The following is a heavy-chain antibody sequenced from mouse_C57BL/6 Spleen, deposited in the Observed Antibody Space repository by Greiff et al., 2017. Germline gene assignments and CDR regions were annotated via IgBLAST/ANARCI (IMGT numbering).Heavy chain of an antibody. CDR2: IYPGDGDT. CDR1: GYSFTDYN. V-gene: IGHV1-82*01. D-gene: IGHD1-1*01. J-gene: IGHJ2*01. Sequence: QVQLQQSGPELVKPGASVKISCKASGYSFTDYNMNWVKQRPGKGLEWIGRIYPGDGDTNYNGKFKGKATLTADKSSSTAYMQLSSLTSEDSAVYFCARWGYGSSHYWGQGTTLTVSS. CDR3: ARWGYGSSHY.